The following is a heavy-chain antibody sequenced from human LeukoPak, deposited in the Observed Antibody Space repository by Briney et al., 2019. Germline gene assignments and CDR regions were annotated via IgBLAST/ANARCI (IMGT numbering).Heavy chain of an antibody. CDR3: ARDRGVATIYGMDV. Sequence: GSSVKVSCKASGGTFSSYAISWVRQAPGQGLEWMGGIIPIVGTANYAQKFQGRVTITADESTSTAYMELSSLRSEDTAVYYCARDRGVATIYGMDVWGKGTTVSVSS. V-gene: IGHV1-69*01. CDR1: GGTFSSYA. J-gene: IGHJ6*04. D-gene: IGHD3-3*01. CDR2: IIPIVGTA.